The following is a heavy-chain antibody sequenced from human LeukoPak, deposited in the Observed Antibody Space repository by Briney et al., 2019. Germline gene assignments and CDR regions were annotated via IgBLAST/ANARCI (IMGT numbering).Heavy chain of an antibody. V-gene: IGHV1-69*05. D-gene: IGHD3-22*01. Sequence: GASVKVSCKASGGTFSSYGVSWVRQAPGQGLEWMGRIIPISGTANYAQKFQGRVTITTDESTSTAYMELSSLRSEDTAVYYCARGPYDSSSGPNRLFDYWGQGTLVTVSS. CDR3: ARGPYDSSSGPNRLFDY. CDR2: IIPISGTA. J-gene: IGHJ4*02. CDR1: GGTFSSYG.